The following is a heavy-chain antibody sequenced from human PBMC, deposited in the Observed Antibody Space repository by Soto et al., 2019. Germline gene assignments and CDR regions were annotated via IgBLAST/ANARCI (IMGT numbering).Heavy chain of an antibody. CDR1: GGSISSYY. D-gene: IGHD1-26*01. Sequence: SETLSLTCTVSGGSISSYYWSWIRQPPGKGLEWIGYIYNSGSTNYSPSPKSRVTISVDTSKNQFTLRLGSVIVADTAVYCCARHVYSDNWFDTWGQGTLVTVSS. V-gene: IGHV4-59*08. CDR2: IYNSGST. J-gene: IGHJ5*02. CDR3: ARHVYSDNWFDT.